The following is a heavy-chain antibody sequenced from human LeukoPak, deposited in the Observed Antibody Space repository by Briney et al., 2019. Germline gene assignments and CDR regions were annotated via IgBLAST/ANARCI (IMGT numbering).Heavy chain of an antibody. CDR2: IYYSGST. CDR3: ARVISGWDIVVVPAAIYPPLRDYYYYMDV. V-gene: IGHV4-30-4*08. Sequence: PSETLSLTCTVSGGSISSGDYYWSWIRQPPGKGLEWIGYIYYSGSTYYNPSLKSRVTISVDTSKNQFSLKLSSVTAADTAVYYCARVISGWDIVVVPAAIYPPLRDYYYYMDVWGKGTTVTVSS. D-gene: IGHD2-2*02. J-gene: IGHJ6*03. CDR1: GGSISSGDYY.